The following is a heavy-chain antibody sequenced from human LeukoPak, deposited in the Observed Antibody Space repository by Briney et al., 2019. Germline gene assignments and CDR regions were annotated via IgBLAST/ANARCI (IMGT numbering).Heavy chain of an antibody. V-gene: IGHV3-30*02. Sequence: PGGSLRLSCAASGFTFSSYGMHWVRQAPGKGLEWVAFIRYDGSNKYYADSVKGRFTISRDNSKNTLYLQMNSLRAEDTAVYYCARENLRPNNVDIVATRQIDYWGRGTLVTVSS. D-gene: IGHD5-12*01. CDR2: IRYDGSNK. J-gene: IGHJ4*02. CDR1: GFTFSSYG. CDR3: ARENLRPNNVDIVATRQIDY.